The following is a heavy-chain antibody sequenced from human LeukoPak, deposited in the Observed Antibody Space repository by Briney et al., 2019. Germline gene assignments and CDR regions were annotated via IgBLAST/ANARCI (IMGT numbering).Heavy chain of an antibody. CDR3: ARDTGIAVAGTGNAFDI. CDR2: IYYSGST. CDR1: GGSISSSSYY. D-gene: IGHD6-19*01. V-gene: IGHV4-39*02. J-gene: IGHJ3*02. Sequence: SETLSLTCTVSGGSISSSSYYWGWIRQPPGKGLEWIGSIYYSGSTYYNPSLKSRVTISVDTSKNQFPLKLSSVTAADTAVYYCARDTGIAVAGTGNAFDIWGQGTMVTVSS.